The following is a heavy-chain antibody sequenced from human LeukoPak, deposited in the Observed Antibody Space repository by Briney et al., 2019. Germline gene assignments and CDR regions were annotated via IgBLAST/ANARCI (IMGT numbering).Heavy chain of an antibody. CDR3: IRESRSDSVTFDI. Sequence: PGGSLRLSCAASGFNFRSYAMHCVRQAPGEGLEWVGLISYGGIDKSYADSVKGRFTISRDSSKRTKYLQRNGLTAENRMVTYFIRESRSDSVTFDIWGLGTMVIVSS. J-gene: IGHJ3*02. CDR1: GFNFRSYA. CDR2: ISYGGIDK. D-gene: IGHD3-10*01. V-gene: IGHV3-30*04.